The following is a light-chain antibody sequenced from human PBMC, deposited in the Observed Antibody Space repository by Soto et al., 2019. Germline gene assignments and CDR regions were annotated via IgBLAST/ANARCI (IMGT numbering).Light chain of an antibody. J-gene: IGKJ1*01. V-gene: IGKV1-39*01. CDR2: GAS. Sequence: DIQMTQSPSFLSASVGDSVTITFRASQSITTYLNWYQQKPGKAPRLLMYGASNLQSGVPSRFSGSGSGTEFTLTISSLQPDDFATYFCHQTHSLPQTFGHGTKVDIK. CDR3: HQTHSLPQT. CDR1: QSITTY.